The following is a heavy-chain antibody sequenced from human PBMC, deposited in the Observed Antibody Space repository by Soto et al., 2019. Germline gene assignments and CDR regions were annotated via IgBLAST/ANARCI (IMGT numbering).Heavy chain of an antibody. CDR1: GFTVSSNH. D-gene: IGHD3-10*01. CDR3: ARGGSVNPFDI. J-gene: IGHJ3*02. V-gene: IGHV3-53*02. Sequence: EVQLVETGGGLIQPGGSLRLSCEASGFTVSSNHMSWVRQAPGKGLEWVSVIYSGGNTYYADSVRGRFTISRDNSKSTLYLQMDSLRVEDTAVYYCARGGSVNPFDIWGQGTMVTVSS. CDR2: IYSGGNT.